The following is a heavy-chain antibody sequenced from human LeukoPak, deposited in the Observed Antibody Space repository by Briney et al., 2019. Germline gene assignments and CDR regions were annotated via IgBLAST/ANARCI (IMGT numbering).Heavy chain of an antibody. CDR2: ISAGGGST. J-gene: IGHJ4*02. CDR3: ATDSPGQVY. Sequence: GGSLRLSCAASGFTFSTYAMHWVRQAPGKGLEYVSSISAGGGSTYYANSLKGRFTISRDNSKNTLYLQMGSLRAEDMAVYYCATDSPGQVYWGQGTLVTVSS. CDR1: GFTFSTYA. V-gene: IGHV3-64*01.